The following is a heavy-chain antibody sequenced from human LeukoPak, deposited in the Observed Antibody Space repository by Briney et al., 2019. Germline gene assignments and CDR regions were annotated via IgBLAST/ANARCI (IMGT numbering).Heavy chain of an antibody. Sequence: SQTLSLTCTVSGGSISSGSYYWSWIRQPPGKGLEWIGYIYYSGSTYYNPSLKSRVTISVDTSKNQFSLKLSSVTAADTAVYYCARALGYCSSTSCYPSCWFDPWGQGTLVTVSS. CDR2: IYYSGST. J-gene: IGHJ5*02. D-gene: IGHD2-2*01. V-gene: IGHV4-30-4*08. CDR3: ARALGYCSSTSCYPSCWFDP. CDR1: GGSISSGSYY.